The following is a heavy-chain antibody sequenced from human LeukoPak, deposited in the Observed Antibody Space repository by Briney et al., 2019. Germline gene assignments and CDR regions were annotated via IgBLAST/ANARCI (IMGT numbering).Heavy chain of an antibody. CDR1: VLLSGTAW. Sequence: GGSLRLSCPASVLLSGTAWMSWVRKPPGKGLNWVARIKRKTDGGTTDYAAPVKGRFTISRDDSKNTLYLQMNSLKTEDTAVYYCTTEGTTRSYYYYGMDVWGQGTTVTVSS. J-gene: IGHJ6*02. D-gene: IGHD1-26*01. CDR3: TTEGTTRSYYYYGMDV. CDR2: IKRKTDGGTT. V-gene: IGHV3-15*01.